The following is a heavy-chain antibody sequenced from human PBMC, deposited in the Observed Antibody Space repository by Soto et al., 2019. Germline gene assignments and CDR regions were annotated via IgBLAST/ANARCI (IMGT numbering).Heavy chain of an antibody. V-gene: IGHV1-58*02. CDR3: AAERSVIAAAGSEDYYGMDV. J-gene: IGHJ6*02. CDR1: GFTFTSSA. CDR2: IVVGSGNT. D-gene: IGHD6-13*01. Sequence: ASVKVSCKASGFTFTSSAMQWVRQARGQRLEWIGWIVVGSGNTNYAQKFQERVTITRDMSTSTAYMELSSLRSEDTAVYYCAAERSVIAAAGSEDYYGMDVWGQGTTVTVSS.